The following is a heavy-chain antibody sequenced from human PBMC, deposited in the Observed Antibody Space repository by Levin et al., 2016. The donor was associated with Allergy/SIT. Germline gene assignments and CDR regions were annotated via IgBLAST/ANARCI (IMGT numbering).Heavy chain of an antibody. CDR1: GYTFTGYY. V-gene: IGHV1-2*02. CDR2: INPNSGGT. CDR3: ARDLTVVEWPLVDY. J-gene: IGHJ4*02. D-gene: IGHD3-3*01. Sequence: ASVKVSCKASGYTFTGYYMHWVRQAPGQGLEWMGWINPNSGGTNYAQKFQGRVTMTRDTSISTAYMELSRLRSDDTAVYYCARDLTVVEWPLVDYWGQGTLVTVSS.